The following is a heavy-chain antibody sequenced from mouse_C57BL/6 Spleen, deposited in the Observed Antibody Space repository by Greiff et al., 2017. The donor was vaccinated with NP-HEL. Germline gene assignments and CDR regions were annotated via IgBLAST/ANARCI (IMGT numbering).Heavy chain of an antibody. V-gene: IGHV5-17*01. CDR2: ISSGSSTI. D-gene: IGHD4-1*01. J-gene: IGHJ2*01. Sequence: EVQLQQSGGGLVKPGGSLKLSCAASGFTFSDYGMHWVRQAPEKGLEWVAYISSGSSTIYYADTVKGRFTISRDNAKNTLFLQMTSLRSEDTAMYYCARWDLDGGYYFDYWGQGTTLTVSS. CDR3: ARWDLDGGYYFDY. CDR1: GFTFSDYG.